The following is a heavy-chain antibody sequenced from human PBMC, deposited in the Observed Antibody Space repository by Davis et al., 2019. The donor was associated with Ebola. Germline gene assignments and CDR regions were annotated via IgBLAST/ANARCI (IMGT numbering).Heavy chain of an antibody. J-gene: IGHJ4*02. D-gene: IGHD2-15*01. V-gene: IGHV4-59*11. CDR2: IYYSGST. CDR1: GGSISSHY. CDR3: ARSRDSGGSYLYYFDY. Sequence: PGGSLRLSCTVSGGSISSHYWSWIRQPPGKGLEWIGYIYYSGSTNYNPSLKSRVTISVDTSKNQFSLKLSSVTAADTAVYYCARSRDSGGSYLYYFDYWGQGTLVTVSS.